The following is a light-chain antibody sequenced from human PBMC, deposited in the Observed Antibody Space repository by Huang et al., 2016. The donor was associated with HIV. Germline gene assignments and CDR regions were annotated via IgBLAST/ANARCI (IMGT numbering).Light chain of an antibody. CDR1: QGVRTN. CDR3: QQYNDWPPLT. V-gene: IGKV3D-15*01. Sequence: VMTQSPASLSASPGARVTLSCRASQGVRTNLAWYQQKPGQAPTLLMFGASPRATGTPPRFSGSGSGTDFTLTITSLQSSDSAIYYSQQYNDWPPLTFGGGTKVEI. CDR2: GAS. J-gene: IGKJ4*01.